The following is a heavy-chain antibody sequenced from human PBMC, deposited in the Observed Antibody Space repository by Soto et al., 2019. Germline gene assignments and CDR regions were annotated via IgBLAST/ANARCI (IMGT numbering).Heavy chain of an antibody. J-gene: IGHJ4*02. Sequence: ASETLSLSCTVSGGSISSYYWSWIRQPPGKGLEWIGYIYYSGSTNYNPSLKSRVTISVDTSKNQFSLKLSSVTAADTALYYCARTYRRNFAYWGQGTLVTVSS. CDR2: IYYSGST. CDR1: GGSISSYY. D-gene: IGHD3-16*02. V-gene: IGHV4-59*01. CDR3: ARTYRRNFAY.